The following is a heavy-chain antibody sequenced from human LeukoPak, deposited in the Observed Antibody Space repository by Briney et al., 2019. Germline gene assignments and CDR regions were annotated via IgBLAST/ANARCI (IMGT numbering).Heavy chain of an antibody. CDR1: GFTVSSNY. D-gene: IGHD3-22*01. CDR2: IYSGGST. J-gene: IGHJ6*02. Sequence: GGSLRLSCAASGFTVSSNYMSWVRQAPGKGLEWVSVIYSGGSTYYADSVKGRFTISRDNSKNTLYLQMNSLRAEDTAVYYCARAVGTMIFYGMDVWGQGTTVTVSS. V-gene: IGHV3-53*01. CDR3: ARAVGTMIFYGMDV.